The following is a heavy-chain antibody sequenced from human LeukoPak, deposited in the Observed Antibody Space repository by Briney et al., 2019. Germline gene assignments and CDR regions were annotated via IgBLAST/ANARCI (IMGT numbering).Heavy chain of an antibody. D-gene: IGHD2-15*01. Sequence: GESLKISCKGSGYSFTSYLIGRVRPIPGKGLEWMGIIYPGDSDTRYSPSFQGQVTISADKSISTAYLQWSSLKGSDTAMYYCARLGDYCSGGSCYWTYNYWGQGTLGTVSP. V-gene: IGHV5-51*01. CDR3: ARLGDYCSGGSCYWTYNY. CDR1: GYSFTSYL. CDR2: IYPGDSDT. J-gene: IGHJ4*02.